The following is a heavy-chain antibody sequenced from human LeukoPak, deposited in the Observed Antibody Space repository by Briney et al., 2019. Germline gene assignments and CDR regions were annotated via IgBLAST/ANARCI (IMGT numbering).Heavy chain of an antibody. Sequence: SETLSLTCTVSGGSISSYYWGWIRQPPGKGLEWIGTIYYSGSTYYNPALKSRVTIFVDTSKNQFSLKLTSVTAADTAVYYCASGGIAAAGFDYWGQGTLVTVSS. CDR2: IYYSGST. CDR1: GGSISSYY. CDR3: ASGGIAAAGFDY. D-gene: IGHD6-13*01. J-gene: IGHJ4*02. V-gene: IGHV4-39*01.